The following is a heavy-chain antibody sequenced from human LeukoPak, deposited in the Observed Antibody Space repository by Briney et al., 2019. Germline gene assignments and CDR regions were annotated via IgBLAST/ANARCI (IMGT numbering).Heavy chain of an antibody. D-gene: IGHD1-1*01. CDR1: GGTFSSYA. CDR3: ARGPELDWNDNYYYYYMDV. V-gene: IGHV1-69*05. CDR2: IIPIFGTA. J-gene: IGHJ6*03. Sequence: GASVKVSCKASGGTFSSYAISWVRQAPGQGLEWMEGIIPIFGTANYAQKFQGRVTITTDGSTSTAYMELSSLRSEDTAVYYCARGPELDWNDNYYYYYMDVWGKGTTVTVSS.